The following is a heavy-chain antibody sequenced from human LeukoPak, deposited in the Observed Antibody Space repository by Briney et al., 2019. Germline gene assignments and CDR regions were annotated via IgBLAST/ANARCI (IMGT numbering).Heavy chain of an antibody. CDR1: GYTFTGYY. CDR2: INPNSGGT. V-gene: IGHV1-2*02. Sequence: ASVKVSCKASGYTFTGYYMHWVRQAPGQGLEWMGWINPNSGGTNYAQKFQGRVTMTRDTSISTAYMELSRPRSDDTAVYYCARGVFVGSGSYYPTIDYWGQGTLVTVSS. CDR3: ARGVFVGSGSYYPTIDY. D-gene: IGHD3-10*01. J-gene: IGHJ4*02.